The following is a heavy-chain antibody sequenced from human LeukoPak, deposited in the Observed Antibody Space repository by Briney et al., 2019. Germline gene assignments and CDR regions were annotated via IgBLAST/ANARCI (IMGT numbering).Heavy chain of an antibody. CDR2: INQDGSGK. D-gene: IGHD3-10*01. J-gene: IGHJ4*02. CDR3: VKPYYYSSGSSN. Sequence: GGSLRLSCAASGFTFSSYWMSWVRQAPGKGLEWVANINQDGSGKYYVDSAKGRFTISRDNAKNSLYLQMNSLRAEDTAVYYCVKPYYYSSGSSNWGQGTLVTVSS. CDR1: GFTFSSYW. V-gene: IGHV3-7*01.